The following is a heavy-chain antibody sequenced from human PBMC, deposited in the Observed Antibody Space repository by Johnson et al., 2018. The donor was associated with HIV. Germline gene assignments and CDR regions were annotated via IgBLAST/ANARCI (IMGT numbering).Heavy chain of an antibody. J-gene: IGHJ3*02. CDR1: GFIVSNYW. Sequence: MLLVESGGGVVQPGGSLRLSCAASGFIVSNYWMSWVRQAPGKGLEWVANIKQDGSEKNYVDSVKGRFIISRDNSKNTLYLQMESLRVEDTAIYYCAKAWELLGRRAALDIWGQGTMVTVSS. V-gene: IGHV3-7*02. D-gene: IGHD1-26*01. CDR3: AKAWELLGRRAALDI. CDR2: IKQDGSEK.